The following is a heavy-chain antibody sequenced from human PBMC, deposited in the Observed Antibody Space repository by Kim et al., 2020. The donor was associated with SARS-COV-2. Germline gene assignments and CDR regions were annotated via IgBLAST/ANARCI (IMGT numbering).Heavy chain of an antibody. J-gene: IGHJ5*02. D-gene: IGHD6-13*01. CDR3: ATSAAAGRLYWFDP. CDR2: FDPEDGET. V-gene: IGHV1-24*01. Sequence: ASVKVSCKVSGYTLTELSMHWVRQAPVKGLEWMGGFDPEDGETIYAQKFQGKVTMTEDTSTDTAYMELSSLRSEDTAVYYCATSAAAGRLYWFDPWGQGTLVTVSS. CDR1: GYTLTELS.